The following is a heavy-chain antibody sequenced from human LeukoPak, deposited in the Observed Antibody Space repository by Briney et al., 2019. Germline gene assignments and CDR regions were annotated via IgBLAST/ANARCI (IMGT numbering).Heavy chain of an antibody. Sequence: PGGSLRLSCAAPGFTFSSYSMNWVRQAPGKGQEWGSSISSSSSYIYYADSVKGRFTISRDNAKNSLYLQMNSLRAEDTAVYYCARALHYMDVWAKGTTVTVSS. CDR1: GFTFSSYS. D-gene: IGHD3-16*02. CDR2: ISSSSSYI. CDR3: ARALHYMDV. V-gene: IGHV3-21*01. J-gene: IGHJ6*03.